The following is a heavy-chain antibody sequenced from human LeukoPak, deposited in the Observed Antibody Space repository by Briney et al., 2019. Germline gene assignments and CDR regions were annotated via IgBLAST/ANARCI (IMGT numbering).Heavy chain of an antibody. D-gene: IGHD3-3*01. CDR1: GFTFSRYW. V-gene: IGHV3-74*01. J-gene: IGHJ4*02. CDR3: ARTGEDFWSGYYHY. Sequence: PGGSLRLSCAASGFTFSRYWMHWVRQAPGKGLVWVSRINSDGSSTSYADSVKGRFTISRDNAKNTLYLQMNSLRAEDTAVYYYARTGEDFWSGYYHYWGQGTLVTVSS. CDR2: INSDGSST.